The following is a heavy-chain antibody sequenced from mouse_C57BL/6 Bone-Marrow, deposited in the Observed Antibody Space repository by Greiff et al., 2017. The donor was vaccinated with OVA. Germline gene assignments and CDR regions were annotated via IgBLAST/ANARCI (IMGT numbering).Heavy chain of an antibody. CDR3: ARTTYYSNYAYAMDD. Sequence: VQLQQSGPELVKPGASVKMSCKASGYTFTDYNMHWVKQSHGKSLEWIGYINPNNGGTSYNQKFKGKATLTVNKSSSTAYMELRSLTSEDSAVYYCARTTYYSNYAYAMDDWGQGTSVTGSS. CDR2: INPNNGGT. V-gene: IGHV1-22*01. CDR1: GYTFTDYN. D-gene: IGHD2-5*01. J-gene: IGHJ4*01.